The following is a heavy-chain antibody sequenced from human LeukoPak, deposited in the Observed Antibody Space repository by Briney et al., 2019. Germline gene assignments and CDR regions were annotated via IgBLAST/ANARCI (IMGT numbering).Heavy chain of an antibody. V-gene: IGHV5-51*01. Sequence: PGESLQISCKGSGYPFTSHWIGWVRQMPGKGLEGMGIIYPGDSDTRYSPSFQGQVTISADKSISTAYLQWGSLKASDTAIYYCARLGYCSSASCYYGMDGWGQGTTVTVSS. CDR1: GYPFTSHW. CDR2: IYPGDSDT. J-gene: IGHJ6*02. D-gene: IGHD2-2*01. CDR3: ARLGYCSSASCYYGMDG.